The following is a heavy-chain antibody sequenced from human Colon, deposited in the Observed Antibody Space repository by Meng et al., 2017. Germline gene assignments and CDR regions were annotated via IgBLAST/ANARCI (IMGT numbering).Heavy chain of an antibody. D-gene: IGHD6-19*01. CDR1: GGSISTSGYY. V-gene: IGHV4-39*01. CDR2: IGHSGVT. J-gene: IGHJ5*02. Sequence: QPQLQESGLGLVKPSEALSLTCGVSGGSISTSGYYWGWIRQPPGKGLEWIGSIGHSGVTYYTPSLRSRVTVSIDTSKNQFFLEVTSVTAADTAVYYCVRSSGWVRTGFDPWGQGTLVTVSS. CDR3: VRSSGWVRTGFDP.